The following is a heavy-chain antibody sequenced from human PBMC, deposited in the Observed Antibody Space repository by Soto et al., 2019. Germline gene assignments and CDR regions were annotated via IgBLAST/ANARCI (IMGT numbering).Heavy chain of an antibody. J-gene: IGHJ6*02. V-gene: IGHV3-9*01. CDR2: ISWNSGSI. D-gene: IGHD3-16*01. Sequence: PGGSLRLSCAASGFTFDDYAMHWVRQAPGKGLEWVSGISWNSGSIGYADSVKGRFTISRDNAKNSLYLQMNSLRAEDTALYYCAKDNSRYAADYYGMDVWGQGTTVTVSS. CDR3: AKDNSRYAADYYGMDV. CDR1: GFTFDDYA.